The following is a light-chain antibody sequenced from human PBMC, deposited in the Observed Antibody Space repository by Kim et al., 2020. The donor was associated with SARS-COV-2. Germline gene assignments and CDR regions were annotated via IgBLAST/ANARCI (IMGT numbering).Light chain of an antibody. V-gene: IGLV4-69*01. CDR3: QTWGTGTWV. CDR1: SGHSSYA. Sequence: ASVKLTCTLSSGHSSYAIAWHQQQPEKGPRYVMKLNSDGSHNKGDGIPDRFSGSSSGAERYLTISSLQSEDEADYYCQTWGTGTWVFGGGTKVTVL. J-gene: IGLJ3*02. CDR2: LNSDGSH.